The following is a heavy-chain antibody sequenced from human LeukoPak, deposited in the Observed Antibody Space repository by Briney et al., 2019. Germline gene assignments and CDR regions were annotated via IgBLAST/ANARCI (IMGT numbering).Heavy chain of an antibody. CDR1: GDSIDSGAHY. CDR3: GRVTGDLLTQTLHFDF. Sequence: PSQTLSLTCTVSGDSIDSGAHYWAWIRQPPGKGLEWIGYIYYRGSTSYNPSLKSRVTISVDTSKNQFSLRLTSVAATDTAVYFCGRVTGDLLTQTLHFDFWGQGTLVTVSS. CDR2: IYYRGST. D-gene: IGHD3-16*01. V-gene: IGHV4-30-4*08. J-gene: IGHJ4*02.